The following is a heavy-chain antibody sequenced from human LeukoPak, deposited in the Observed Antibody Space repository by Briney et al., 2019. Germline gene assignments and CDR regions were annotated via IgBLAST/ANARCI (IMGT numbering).Heavy chain of an antibody. CDR1: GFTFSNAW. V-gene: IGHV3-15*01. Sequence: PGGSLRLSCAASGFTFSNAWMSWVRQAPGKGLEWVGRIKSKTDGGTTDYAAPVKGRFTISRDDSKNTLYLQMNSLKTEDTAVYYCTTDPPLSFYCSSTSCYGYYFDYWGQGTLVTVSS. J-gene: IGHJ4*02. CDR3: TTDPPLSFYCSSTSCYGYYFDY. CDR2: IKSKTDGGTT. D-gene: IGHD2-2*01.